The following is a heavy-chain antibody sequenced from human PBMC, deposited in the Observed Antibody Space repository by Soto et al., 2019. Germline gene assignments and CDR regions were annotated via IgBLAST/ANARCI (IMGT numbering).Heavy chain of an antibody. CDR1: GFTFSSYE. CDR3: ARGFCTRSSCYIGGFYYYGMDV. Sequence: EVQLVESGGGLVQPGGSLRLSCAASGFTFSSYEMNWVRQAPGKGLEWLACVNTGGGTIYYADSVKGRFTISRDNAKNSVYLQMDSLRAEDTAVYYCARGFCTRSSCYIGGFYYYGMDVWGQGATVTVSS. V-gene: IGHV3-48*03. J-gene: IGHJ6*02. D-gene: IGHD2-2*02. CDR2: VNTGGGTI.